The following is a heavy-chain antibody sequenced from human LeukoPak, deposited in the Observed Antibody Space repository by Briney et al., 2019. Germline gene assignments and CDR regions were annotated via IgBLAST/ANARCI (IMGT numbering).Heavy chain of an antibody. V-gene: IGHV3-33*01. D-gene: IGHD3-10*01. CDR1: GFTFSSYG. CDR2: IWYDGSNK. Sequence: GGSLRLSCAASGFTFSSYGMHWVRQAPGKGLEWVAVIWYDGSNKYYEDSVKGRFTISRDNSKNTLYLQMNSLRAEGTAVYYCARDWGSGNSYYFDYWGQGTLVTVSS. J-gene: IGHJ4*02. CDR3: ARDWGSGNSYYFDY.